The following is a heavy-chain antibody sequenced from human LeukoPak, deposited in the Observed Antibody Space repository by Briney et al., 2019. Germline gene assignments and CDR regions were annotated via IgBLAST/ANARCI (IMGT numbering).Heavy chain of an antibody. V-gene: IGHV3-21*01. Sequence: PGGSLRLSCAASGFTFSSYTMNWVRQAPGKGLEWVSSISNSNFYIYYADSVKGRFTISRDNAKNSLYLQMNSLRAEDTAVYYCARDIHYDSSGYYGSVYWGQGTLVTVSS. J-gene: IGHJ4*02. CDR3: ARDIHYDSSGYYGSVY. CDR1: GFTFSSYT. D-gene: IGHD3-22*01. CDR2: ISNSNFYI.